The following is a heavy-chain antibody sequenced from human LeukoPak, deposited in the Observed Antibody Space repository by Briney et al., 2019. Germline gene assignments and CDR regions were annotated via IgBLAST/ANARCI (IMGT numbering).Heavy chain of an antibody. J-gene: IGHJ4*02. CDR2: IRHDGSNK. CDR3: AKDRLTYYYDSSAHFDY. CDR1: GFTFSSYG. V-gene: IGHV3-30*02. Sequence: PGGSLRLSCAASGFTFSSYGMHWVRQAPGKGLEWVAFIRHDGSNKYYADPVKGRFTISRDNSKNTLYLQMNSLRAEDTAVYYCAKDRLTYYYDSSAHFDYWGQGTLVTVSS. D-gene: IGHD3-22*01.